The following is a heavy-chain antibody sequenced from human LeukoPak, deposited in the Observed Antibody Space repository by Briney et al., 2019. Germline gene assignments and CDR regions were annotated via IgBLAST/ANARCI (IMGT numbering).Heavy chain of an antibody. CDR3: ARGLGPYYYCGMDV. CDR1: GGSFSGYY. D-gene: IGHD3-16*01. CDR2: INHSGST. J-gene: IGHJ6*02. Sequence: PSETLSLTCAVYGGSFSGYYWSWIRQPPGKGLEWIGEINHSGSTNYNPSLKSRVTISVDTSKNQFSLKLSSVTAADTAVYYCARGLGPYYYCGMDVWGQGTTVTVSS. V-gene: IGHV4-34*01.